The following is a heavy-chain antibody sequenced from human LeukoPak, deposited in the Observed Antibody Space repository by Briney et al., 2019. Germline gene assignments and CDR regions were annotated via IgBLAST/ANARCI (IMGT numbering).Heavy chain of an antibody. D-gene: IGHD3-3*01. Sequence: ASVTVSCKASGYTFTSYDINWVRQATGQGLEWMGWMNPNSGNTGYAQKFQGRVTMTRNTSISTAYMELSSLRSEDTAVYYCARGLSIFGVVNLNYWGQGTLVTVSS. CDR3: ARGLSIFGVVNLNY. V-gene: IGHV1-8*01. CDR1: GYTFTSYD. J-gene: IGHJ4*02. CDR2: MNPNSGNT.